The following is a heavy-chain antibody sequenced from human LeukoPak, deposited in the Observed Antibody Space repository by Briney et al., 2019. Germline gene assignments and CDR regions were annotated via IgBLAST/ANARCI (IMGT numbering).Heavy chain of an antibody. D-gene: IGHD3-22*01. Sequence: GGSLRLSCAASGFTFSDYYMSWIRQAPGKGLEWVSYISSSGSTIYYADSVKGRFTISRDNAKNSLYLQMNSLRAEDTAVYYCAGYDSRRSSKYYFDYWGQGTLVTVSS. CDR3: AGYDSRRSSKYYFDY. CDR2: ISSSGSTI. J-gene: IGHJ4*02. CDR1: GFTFSDYY. V-gene: IGHV3-11*01.